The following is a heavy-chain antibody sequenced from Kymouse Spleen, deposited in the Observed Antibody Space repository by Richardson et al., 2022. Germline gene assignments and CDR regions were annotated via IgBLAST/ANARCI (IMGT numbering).Heavy chain of an antibody. CDR3: ARGIVVVPAAPNWFDP. V-gene: IGHV4-34*01. CDR1: GGSFSGYY. D-gene: IGHD2-2*02. CDR2: INHSGST. Sequence: QVQLQQWGAGLLKPSETLSLTCAVYGGSFSGYYWSWIRQPPGKGLEWIGEINHSGSTNYNPSLKSRVTISVDTSKNQFSLKLSSVTAADTAVYYCARGIVVVPAAPNWFDPWGQGTLVTVSS. J-gene: IGHJ5*02.